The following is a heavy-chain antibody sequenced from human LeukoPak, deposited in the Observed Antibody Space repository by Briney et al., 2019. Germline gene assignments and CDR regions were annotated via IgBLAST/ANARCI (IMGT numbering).Heavy chain of an antibody. CDR2: IYYSGST. D-gene: IGHD2-2*02. J-gene: IGHJ2*01. CDR3: ARPLPGYCSSTSCYNRDWYFDL. Sequence: SETLSLTCTVSGGSISSSSYYWGWIRQPPGKGLEWIGSIYYSGSTYYNPSLKSRVTISVDTSKNQFSLKLSSVTAADTAVYYCARPLPGYCSSTSCYNRDWYFDLWGRGTLVTVSS. CDR1: GGSISSSSYY. V-gene: IGHV4-39*01.